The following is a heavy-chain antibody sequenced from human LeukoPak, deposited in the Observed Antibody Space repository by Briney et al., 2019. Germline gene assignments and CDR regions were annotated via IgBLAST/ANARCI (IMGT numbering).Heavy chain of an antibody. CDR3: ARANSATIPGVDP. J-gene: IGHJ5*02. V-gene: IGHV3-53*01. Sequence: GRSLRLSCVVSGFTVSSNYMSWVRQAPGKGLEWVSIIYSAGSTFYADSVKGRFTISRDNSKNTVYLQMNSLRAEDTAVYYCARANSATIPGVDPWGQGTLVTVSS. CDR2: IYSAGST. D-gene: IGHD1-26*01. CDR1: GFTVSSNY.